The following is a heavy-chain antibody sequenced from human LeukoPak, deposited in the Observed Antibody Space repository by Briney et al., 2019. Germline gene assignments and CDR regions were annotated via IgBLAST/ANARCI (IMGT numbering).Heavy chain of an antibody. CDR1: GYTFTGYY. J-gene: IGHJ5*02. V-gene: IGHV1-2*02. Sequence: ASVKVSCKASGYTFTGYYMHWVRQAPGQGLEWMGWINPNSGGTNYAQKFQGRVTMTRDTSISTAYMELSRLRSDDTAVYYCASRYCSGGSCYANWFDPWGQGTLVTVSS. D-gene: IGHD2-15*01. CDR2: INPNSGGT. CDR3: ASRYCSGGSCYANWFDP.